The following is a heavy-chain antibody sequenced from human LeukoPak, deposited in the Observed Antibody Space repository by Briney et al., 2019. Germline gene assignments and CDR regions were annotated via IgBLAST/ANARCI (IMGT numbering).Heavy chain of an antibody. CDR2: IWYDGSNK. Sequence: PGGSLRLSCAASGFTFSSYGMHWVRQAPGKGLEWVAIIWYDGSNKYYADSVKGRFTISRDNAKNTLYLQMNSLSAEDTAVYYCVRDVWGDRDGYFDYWGQGTLVTVSS. CDR3: VRDVWGDRDGYFDY. D-gene: IGHD3-16*01. V-gene: IGHV3-33*01. CDR1: GFTFSSYG. J-gene: IGHJ4*02.